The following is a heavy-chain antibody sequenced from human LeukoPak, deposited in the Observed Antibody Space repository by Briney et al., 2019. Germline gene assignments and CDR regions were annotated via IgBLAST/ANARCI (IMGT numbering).Heavy chain of an antibody. CDR1: GGSISSYY. CDR2: IYYSGST. V-gene: IGHV4-59*01. J-gene: IGHJ4*02. D-gene: IGHD6-13*01. Sequence: PSETLSLTCTVSGGSISSYYWSWIRQPPGKGLEWIGYIYYSGSTNYNPSLKSRVTISVDTSKNQFPLKLSSVTAADTAVYYCARELAGGAAGFDYWGQGTLVTVSS. CDR3: ARELAGGAAGFDY.